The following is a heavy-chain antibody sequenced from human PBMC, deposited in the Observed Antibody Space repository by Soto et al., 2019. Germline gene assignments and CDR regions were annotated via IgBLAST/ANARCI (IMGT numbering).Heavy chain of an antibody. V-gene: IGHV3-7*01. D-gene: IGHD6-19*01. Sequence: GRSLRLSCTTCSSTFGNFWMSWVRQAPGKGLEWVANIKQDGSETYYVDSLRGRFTISRDNAKNSVYLQMNGLRVDDTDVYFCAGENVAVPAYFWGQGT. CDR2: IKQDGSET. J-gene: IGHJ4*02. CDR3: AGENVAVPAYF. CDR1: SSTFGNFW.